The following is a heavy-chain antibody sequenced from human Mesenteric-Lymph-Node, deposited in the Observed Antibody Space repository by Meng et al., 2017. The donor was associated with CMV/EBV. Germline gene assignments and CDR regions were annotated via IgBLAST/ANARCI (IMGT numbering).Heavy chain of an antibody. CDR3: ARDLTHGGGGQFDY. J-gene: IGHJ4*02. CDR2: ISGGSHYI. CDR1: GFTFSSYT. V-gene: IGHV3-21*01. D-gene: IGHD2-15*01. Sequence: GESLKISCAASGFTFSSYTINWFRQAPGEGLEWVSSISGGSHYIYYADSVRGRFTVSRDNAKNSLYLQMYSLRAEDTAVYYCARDLTHGGGGQFDYWGQGTLVTVSS.